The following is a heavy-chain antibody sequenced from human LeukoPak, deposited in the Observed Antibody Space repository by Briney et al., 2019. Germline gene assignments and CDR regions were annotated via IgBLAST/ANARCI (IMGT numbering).Heavy chain of an antibody. CDR3: ARQAVVVAALLDC. J-gene: IGHJ4*02. Sequence: PSETLSLTCTVSGGSISSSSYYWGWIRQPPGKGLEWIRNIYYSGSTYYNPSLMSRVTISVDTSKNHFSLKLSSVTAADTAVYYCARQAVVVAALLDCWGQGTLVTVSS. D-gene: IGHD2-15*01. CDR1: GGSISSSSYY. V-gene: IGHV4-39*01. CDR2: IYYSGST.